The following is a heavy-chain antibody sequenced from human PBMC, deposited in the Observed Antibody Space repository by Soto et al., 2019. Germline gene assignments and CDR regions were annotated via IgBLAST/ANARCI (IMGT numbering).Heavy chain of an antibody. Sequence: PGGSLRLSCAASGFTFSNAWMNWVRQAPGKGLEWVGRIKSKTDGGTTDYAAPVKGRFTISRDDSKNTLYLQMNSLKTEDTAVYYCTTVTSIAAAGNALCGNVWGQGTTVTVSS. J-gene: IGHJ6*02. CDR2: IKSKTDGGTT. CDR1: GFTFSNAW. CDR3: TTVTSIAAAGNALCGNV. V-gene: IGHV3-15*07. D-gene: IGHD6-13*01.